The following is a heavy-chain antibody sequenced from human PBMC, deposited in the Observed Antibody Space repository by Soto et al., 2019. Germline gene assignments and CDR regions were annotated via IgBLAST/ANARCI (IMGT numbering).Heavy chain of an antibody. Sequence: EVQLVESGGGLVKPGGSLRLSCAASGCTFSSYSMNWVRQAPGKGLEWVSSISSSSSYIYYADSVKGRFTISRDNAKNSLYLQMNSLRAEDTAVYYCAKFPHYYDILTGYYESFDYWGQGTLVTVSS. CDR2: ISSSSSYI. CDR1: GCTFSSYS. J-gene: IGHJ4*02. D-gene: IGHD3-9*01. V-gene: IGHV3-21*01. CDR3: AKFPHYYDILTGYYESFDY.